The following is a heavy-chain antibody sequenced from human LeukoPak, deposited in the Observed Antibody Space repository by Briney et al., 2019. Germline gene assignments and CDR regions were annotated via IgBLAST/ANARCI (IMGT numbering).Heavy chain of an antibody. D-gene: IGHD3-10*01. CDR3: ASNLWFGELFD. CDR2: ISGSGGST. V-gene: IGHV3-23*01. CDR1: GFTFSSYG. J-gene: IGHJ4*02. Sequence: GGSLRLSCAASGFTFSSYGMSWVRQAPGKGLEWVSAISGSGGSTYYADSVKGRFTISRDNSKNTLYLQMNSLRAEDTAVYYCASNLWFGELFDWGQGTLVTVSS.